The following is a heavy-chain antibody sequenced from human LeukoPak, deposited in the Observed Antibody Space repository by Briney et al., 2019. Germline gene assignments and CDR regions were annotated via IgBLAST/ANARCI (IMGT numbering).Heavy chain of an antibody. CDR1: AYKFCKYG. Sequence: ASLRECCKPAAYKFCKYGLNGEREAPGRRRVRIRRISAYNGNTKHAQKLQGRFTMSTDTSTSTAYMELRSLTSDDTAVYYCARVLDGAVSNYTDYEGQGTLVTVTS. J-gene: IGHJ4*01. V-gene: IGHV1-18*01. D-gene: IGHD3-10*01. CDR3: ARVLDGAVSNYTDY. CDR2: ISAYNGNT.